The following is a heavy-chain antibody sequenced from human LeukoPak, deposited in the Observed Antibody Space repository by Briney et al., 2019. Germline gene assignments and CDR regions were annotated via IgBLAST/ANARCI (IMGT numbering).Heavy chain of an antibody. CDR2: INPSDSDT. CDR3: ARHSSYCSATSCFPKE. D-gene: IGHD2-15*01. Sequence: GESLKISCKSSGYIFTNYWIAWVRQLPGKGLEWMGIINPSDSDTRYGPSFQGQATISVDKSIKTAYLQWGSLKASDTAMYYCARHSSYCSATSCFPKEWGQGTLVTVSS. CDR1: GYIFTNYW. J-gene: IGHJ4*02. V-gene: IGHV5-51*01.